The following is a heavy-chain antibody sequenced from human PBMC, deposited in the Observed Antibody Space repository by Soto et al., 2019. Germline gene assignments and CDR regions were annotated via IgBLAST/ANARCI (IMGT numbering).Heavy chain of an antibody. D-gene: IGHD6-19*01. Sequence: QVQLQESGPGLVKPSQTLSLTCSVSGGSISRGGYYWSWIRQHPGKGLEWIGYLYYTGSTSYNPSLKGRLTPSVDTSKNPVSLRPNSWTAADTGGEFRASFPGWPTYYFDYWGQGTLVTVSS. CDR1: GGSISRGGYY. V-gene: IGHV4-31*03. CDR2: LYYTGST. CDR3: ASFPGWPTYYFDY. J-gene: IGHJ4*02.